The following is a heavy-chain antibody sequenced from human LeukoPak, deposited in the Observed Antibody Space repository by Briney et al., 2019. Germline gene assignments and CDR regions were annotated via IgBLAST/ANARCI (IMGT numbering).Heavy chain of an antibody. V-gene: IGHV3-23*01. CDR3: AKEGEAVAGTGYYCYMDV. D-gene: IGHD6-19*01. CDR2: ISSSGGTT. Sequence: PGGSLRLSCAASGFTFSSYEMNWVRQAPGKGLEWVSAISSSGGTTYYADSVKGRFTISRDNSKNTLYLQMNSLRAEDTAVYYCAKEGEAVAGTGYYCYMDVWGKGTTVTVSS. J-gene: IGHJ6*03. CDR1: GFTFSSYE.